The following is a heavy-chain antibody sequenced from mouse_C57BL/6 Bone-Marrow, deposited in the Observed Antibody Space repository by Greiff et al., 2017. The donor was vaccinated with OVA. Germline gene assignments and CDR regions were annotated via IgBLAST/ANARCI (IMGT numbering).Heavy chain of an antibody. D-gene: IGHD1-1*01. CDR3: TTETTVFHDY. V-gene: IGHV14-4*01. Sequence: EVQLQESGAELVRPGASVKLSCTASGFNIKDDYMHWVKQRPEQGLEWIGWIDPENGDTEYASKFQGKATITADTSSNTADLQLSSLTSEDTAVDYCTTETTVFHDYWGQGTTLTVSS. CDR2: IDPENGDT. J-gene: IGHJ2*01. CDR1: GFNIKDDY.